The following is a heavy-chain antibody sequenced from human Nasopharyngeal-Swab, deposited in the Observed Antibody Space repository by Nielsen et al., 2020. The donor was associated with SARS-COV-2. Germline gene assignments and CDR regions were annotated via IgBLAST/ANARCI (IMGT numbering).Heavy chain of an antibody. J-gene: IGHJ4*02. V-gene: IGHV3-33*01. CDR2: IWYDGSNK. Sequence: GGSLRLSCAASGFTFSSYGMHWVRQAPGKGLEWMAVIWYDGSNKYYADSVKGRFTISRDNSKNTLYLQMNSLRAEDTAVYYCARDRGARMVRGARGYYFDYWGQGTLVTVSS. CDR3: ARDRGARMVRGARGYYFDY. D-gene: IGHD3-10*01. CDR1: GFTFSSYG.